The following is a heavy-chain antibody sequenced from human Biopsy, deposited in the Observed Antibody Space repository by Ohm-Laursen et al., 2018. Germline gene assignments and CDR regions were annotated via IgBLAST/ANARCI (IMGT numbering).Heavy chain of an antibody. J-gene: IGHJ5*02. CDR1: GYTFTSYD. D-gene: IGHD1-7*01. V-gene: IGHV1-8*01. Sequence: ASVKVSCKSSGYTFTSYDITWVRQASGQGPEWIGWLNPVSGNSNFGQKFRGRVTVTSDTSISTAYMELSGLTSDDTATYYCGRAVRDQLLTDPWGQGTLVTVTS. CDR3: GRAVRDQLLTDP. CDR2: LNPVSGNS.